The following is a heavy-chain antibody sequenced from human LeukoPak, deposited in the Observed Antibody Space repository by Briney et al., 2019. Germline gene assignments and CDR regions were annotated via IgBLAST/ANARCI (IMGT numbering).Heavy chain of an antibody. CDR3: ATAEESLWFGELHAFDI. CDR2: FDPEDGET. D-gene: IGHD3-10*01. CDR1: GYTLTELS. J-gene: IGHJ3*02. V-gene: IGHV1-24*01. Sequence: ASVKVSCTVSGYTLTELSMHWVRQAPGKGLEWMGGFDPEDGETIYAQKFQGRVTMTEDTSTDTAYMELSSLRSEDTAVYYCATAEESLWFGELHAFDIWGQGTMVTVSS.